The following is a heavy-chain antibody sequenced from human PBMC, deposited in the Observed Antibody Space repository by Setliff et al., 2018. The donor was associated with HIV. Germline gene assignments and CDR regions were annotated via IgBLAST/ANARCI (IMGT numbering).Heavy chain of an antibody. D-gene: IGHD2-15*01. CDR3: VRVQRYCSGGSCLSDAFDI. CDR2: MNPNSGNT. Sequence: ASVKVSCKASGYTFTSYDINWVRQATGQGLEWMGWMNPNSGNTGYAQKFQGRVTMTRNTSISTAYMELSSLRSEDTAVYYCVRVQRYCSGGSCLSDAFDIWGQGTMVTVSS. V-gene: IGHV1-8*02. J-gene: IGHJ3*02. CDR1: GYTFTSYD.